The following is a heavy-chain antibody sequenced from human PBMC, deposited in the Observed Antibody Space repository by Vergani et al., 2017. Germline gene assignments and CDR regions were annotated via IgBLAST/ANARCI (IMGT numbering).Heavy chain of an antibody. CDR2: IYYSGST. CDR1: NDSVSNTFYY. D-gene: IGHD1-26*01. V-gene: IGHV4-39*01. Sequence: QVQLQESGPGLVKPSETLSLTCTVSNDSVSNTFYYWGWIRQTPGKGLEWIGSIYYSGSTYYNPSLESRVTMSVDTSKSQFSLKLSSVTAADTAVYYCARRPMVVGATFSRRYNFDSWGQGILVTVSS. J-gene: IGHJ4*02. CDR3: ARRPMVVGATFSRRYNFDS.